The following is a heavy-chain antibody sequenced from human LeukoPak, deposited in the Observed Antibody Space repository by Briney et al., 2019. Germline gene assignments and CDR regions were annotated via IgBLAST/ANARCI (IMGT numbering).Heavy chain of an antibody. J-gene: IGHJ4*02. CDR3: ARTLGWASSRYPFDG. D-gene: IGHD3-16*02. CDR2: MYYSGNT. CDR1: GGSLSSSNYY. V-gene: IGHV4-39*01. Sequence: SETLSLTCTVSGGSLSSSNYYWGWIRQPPGKGLEWIGCMYYSGNTDYNPSLKSRVTISVDTSKNQFSLKVNSVTAADTAVYYCARTLGWASSRYPFDGWGQGTLVTVSS.